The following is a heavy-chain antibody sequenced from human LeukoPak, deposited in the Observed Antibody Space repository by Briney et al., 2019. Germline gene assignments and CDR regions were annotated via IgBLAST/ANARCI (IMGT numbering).Heavy chain of an antibody. CDR1: GFTFSSYA. CDR2: TSYDGSNK. D-gene: IGHD5-18*01. Sequence: PGRSLRLSCAASGFTFSSYAMHWVRQAPGKGLEWVAVTSYDGSNKYYADSVKGRFTLSRDNSKNTLYLQMNSLRAEDTAVYYCAKDTADTDMVLDAFDIWGQGTMVTVSS. CDR3: AKDTADTDMVLDAFDI. V-gene: IGHV3-30-3*01. J-gene: IGHJ3*02.